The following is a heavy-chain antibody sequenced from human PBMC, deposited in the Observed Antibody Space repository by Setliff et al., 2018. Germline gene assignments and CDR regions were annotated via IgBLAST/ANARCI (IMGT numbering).Heavy chain of an antibody. D-gene: IGHD3-10*01. CDR3: AKNGFGVVALGVNNWFDP. V-gene: IGHV3-23*01. CDR2: ISGSGGST. J-gene: IGHJ5*02. Sequence: LRLSCAASGFTFSSYAMSWVRQAPGKGLEWVSAISGSGGSTYYADFVKGRFTISRDNSKNTLYLQMNSLRAEDTAVYYCAKNGFGVVALGVNNWFDPWGQGTLVTVSS. CDR1: GFTFSSYA.